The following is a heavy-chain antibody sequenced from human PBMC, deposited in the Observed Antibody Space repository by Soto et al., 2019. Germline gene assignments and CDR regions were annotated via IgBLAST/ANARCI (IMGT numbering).Heavy chain of an antibody. V-gene: IGHV4-31*03. Sequence: QVQLQESGPGLVKPSQTLSLTCTVSGGSISSGGYYWSWIRQHPGKGLEWIGYIYYSGSTYYNPSLKSRVTLSVDASKNQFSPELSSVTAADTAVYYCAASCVGCGGFNFYGMDVWGQGTTVTVSS. D-gene: IGHD2-21*01. CDR1: GGSISSGGYY. CDR2: IYYSGST. CDR3: AASCVGCGGFNFYGMDV. J-gene: IGHJ6*02.